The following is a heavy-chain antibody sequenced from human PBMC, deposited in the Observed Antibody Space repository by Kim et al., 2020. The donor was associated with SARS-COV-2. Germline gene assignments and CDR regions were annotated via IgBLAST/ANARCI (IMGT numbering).Heavy chain of an antibody. CDR3: ARARTGHSGSWYFDY. D-gene: IGHD1-26*01. Sequence: GGSLRLSCAASGFSFSSYAMNWVRQAPGKGLEWVSYISNSGKTIYYADSVKGRFTISRDDAKDSLYLQMNSLRNEDTAVYYCARARTGHSGSWYFDYWGQGTLVTVSS. CDR1: GFSFSSYA. CDR2: ISNSGKTI. J-gene: IGHJ4*02. V-gene: IGHV3-48*02.